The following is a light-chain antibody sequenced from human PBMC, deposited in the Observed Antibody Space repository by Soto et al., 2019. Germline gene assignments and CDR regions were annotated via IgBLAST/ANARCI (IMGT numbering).Light chain of an antibody. V-gene: IGLV2-14*01. CDR1: SSDVGGYHY. CDR2: EVT. J-gene: IGLJ1*01. Sequence: QSVLTQPASVSGSPGQSITISCTGTSSDVGGYHYVSWYQQLPGKAPKLMIYEVTKRPSGVSNRFSGSKSGNTASLTISGLQTEDEADYYCTSYTSSFTHLFGTGTKVTVL. CDR3: TSYTSSFTHL.